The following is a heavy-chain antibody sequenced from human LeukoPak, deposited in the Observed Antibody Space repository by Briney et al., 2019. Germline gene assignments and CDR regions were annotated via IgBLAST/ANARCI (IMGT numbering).Heavy chain of an antibody. D-gene: IGHD6-19*01. J-gene: IGHJ6*03. Sequence: PGGSLRLSCAASGFTFSSYSMNWVRQAPGKGLEWVSSISSSSSYIYYADSVKGRFTISRDNAKNSLYLQMNSLRAEDTAVYYCARESGWYLNYYMDVWGKGTTVTISS. V-gene: IGHV3-21*04. CDR2: ISSSSSYI. CDR1: GFTFSSYS. CDR3: ARESGWYLNYYMDV.